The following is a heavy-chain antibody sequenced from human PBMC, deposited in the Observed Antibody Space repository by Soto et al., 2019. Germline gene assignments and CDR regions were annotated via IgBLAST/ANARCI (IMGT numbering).Heavy chain of an antibody. J-gene: IGHJ6*02. Sequence: ASVKVSCKASGYTFTSYGISWVRQAPGQGLEWMGWISAYNGNTNYAQKLQGRVTMTTDTSTSTAYMELRSLRSDDTAVYYCAREGYCSSTSCFHTSNYYYYGMDVWGQGTTVTVSS. V-gene: IGHV1-18*04. D-gene: IGHD2-2*01. CDR3: AREGYCSSTSCFHTSNYYYYGMDV. CDR2: ISAYNGNT. CDR1: GYTFTSYG.